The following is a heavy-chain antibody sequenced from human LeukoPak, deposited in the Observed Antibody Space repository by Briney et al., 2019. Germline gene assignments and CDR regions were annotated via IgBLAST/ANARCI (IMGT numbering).Heavy chain of an antibody. CDR1: GYTFTNYY. Sequence: WASVKVSCKVSGYTFTNYYIHWVRQAPGQGVEWMGMINPSGGSTIYAQKFQGRVTVTRDTSTSTVYMELSSLRSEDTAVYYCARSRGTYFDSWGQGTLVTVS. V-gene: IGHV1-46*01. CDR3: ARSRGTYFDS. CDR2: INPSGGST. D-gene: IGHD1-26*01. J-gene: IGHJ4*02.